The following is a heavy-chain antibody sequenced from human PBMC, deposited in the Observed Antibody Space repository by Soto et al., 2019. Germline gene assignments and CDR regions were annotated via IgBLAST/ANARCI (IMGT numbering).Heavy chain of an antibody. Sequence: GESLKISCKGSGYSFTSYWISWVRQMPGKGLEWMGRIDPSDSYTNYSPSFQGHVTISADKSISTAYLQWSSLKASDTAMYYCTTRSSSVTTLQRYRNDGIDIWGQGTTVTVSS. CDR1: GYSFTSYW. CDR3: TTRSSSVTTLQRYRNDGIDI. CDR2: IDPSDSYT. V-gene: IGHV5-10-1*01. D-gene: IGHD4-17*01. J-gene: IGHJ6*02.